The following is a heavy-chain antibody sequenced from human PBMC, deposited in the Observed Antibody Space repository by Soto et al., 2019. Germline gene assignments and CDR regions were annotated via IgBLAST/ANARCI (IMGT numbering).Heavy chain of an antibody. CDR2: ISYDGSNK. J-gene: IGHJ4*02. CDR1: GFTFSSYA. CDR3: ARDAHLVGATPLDY. Sequence: SLRLSCAASGFTFSSYAMHWVRQAPGKGLEWVAVISYDGSNKYYADSVKGRFTISRDNSKNTLYLQMNSLRAEDTAVYYCARDAHLVGATPLDYWGQGTLVTSPQ. V-gene: IGHV3-30-3*01. D-gene: IGHD1-26*01.